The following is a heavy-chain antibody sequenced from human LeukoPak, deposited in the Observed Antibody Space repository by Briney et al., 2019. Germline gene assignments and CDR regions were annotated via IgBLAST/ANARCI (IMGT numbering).Heavy chain of an antibody. D-gene: IGHD6-13*01. CDR2: IYFSGST. Sequence: SQTLSLTCTVSGASITNDDYYWSWLRQHPGRGLEWIGYIYFSGSTYYNPTLKSQASVSEDTSKSQCSLRLTSVTAADTAVYYCARDLLGGQQPNWGQGTLVTVSS. CDR3: ARDLLGGQQPN. V-gene: IGHV4-31*01. CDR1: GASITNDDYY. J-gene: IGHJ4*02.